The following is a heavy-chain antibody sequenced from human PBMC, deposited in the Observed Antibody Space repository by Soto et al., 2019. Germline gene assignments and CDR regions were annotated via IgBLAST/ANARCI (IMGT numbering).Heavy chain of an antibody. V-gene: IGHV3-74*01. D-gene: IGHD3-22*01. J-gene: IGHJ4*02. Sequence: GGSLRLSCAASGFTFRNYWMHWVRQAPGKGLLWVSRINSDGNTTGYADSVKGRFTISRDNAKNTLYLQMNSVRAEDTAVYYCARDRDFYDSSGPALTFWGQGTLVTVSS. CDR2: INSDGNTT. CDR1: GFTFRNYW. CDR3: ARDRDFYDSSGPALTF.